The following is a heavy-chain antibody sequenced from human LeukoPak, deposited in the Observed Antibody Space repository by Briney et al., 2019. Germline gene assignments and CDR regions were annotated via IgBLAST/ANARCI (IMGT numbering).Heavy chain of an antibody. V-gene: IGHV3-23*01. CDR3: AKAEGYDILTGLDY. J-gene: IGHJ4*02. CDR1: GFTFSSYA. Sequence: GGSLRLSCAASGFTFSSYAMSWVRQAPGKGLEWVSAVTTSGGPTYYADSVKGRFTISRDNSKNTLYLQMNSLRTEDTAVYYCAKAEGYDILTGLDYWGQGTLVTVSS. D-gene: IGHD3-9*01. CDR2: VTTSGGPT.